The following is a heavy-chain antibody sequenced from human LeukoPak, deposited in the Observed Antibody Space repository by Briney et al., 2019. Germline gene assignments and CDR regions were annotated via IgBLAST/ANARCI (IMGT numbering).Heavy chain of an antibody. CDR3: AKADHDFWSGYYDY. D-gene: IGHD3-3*01. J-gene: IGHJ4*02. CDR2: INPNSGGT. V-gene: IGHV1-2*04. CDR1: GYTFTGYY. Sequence: GASVTVSCTASGYTFTGYYMHWVRQAPGQGLEWMGWINPNSGGTNYAQKFQGWVTMTRDTSISTAYMELSSLRAEDTAVYYCAKADHDFWSGYYDYWGQGTLVTVSS.